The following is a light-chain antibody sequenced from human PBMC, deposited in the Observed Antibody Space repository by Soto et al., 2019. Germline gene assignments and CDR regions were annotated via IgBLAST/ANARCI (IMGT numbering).Light chain of an antibody. Sequence: EIVLTQSPGTLSLSPGERATLSCRASQSVSSNYLAWYQLKPGQAPRLLIYDASTRATGIPDRVSGSGSGTDFSLTISRLEPEDFAVYYCQQYGSSPITFGQGTRLEI. J-gene: IGKJ5*01. V-gene: IGKV3-20*01. CDR1: QSVSSNY. CDR2: DAS. CDR3: QQYGSSPIT.